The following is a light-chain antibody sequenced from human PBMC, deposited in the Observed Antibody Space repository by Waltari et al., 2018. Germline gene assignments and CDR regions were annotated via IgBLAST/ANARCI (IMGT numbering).Light chain of an antibody. Sequence: DIQMTQSPSSLSASVGDRVTLTCRARQGIRNDLRWYQQKPGKAPKRLIYAASSLQSGVPSRFSGSGSATEFTLTISSLQPEDYATYYCLQHNSYPSLTFGGGTKVEIK. CDR2: AAS. V-gene: IGKV1-17*01. CDR3: LQHNSYPSLT. CDR1: QGIRND. J-gene: IGKJ4*01.